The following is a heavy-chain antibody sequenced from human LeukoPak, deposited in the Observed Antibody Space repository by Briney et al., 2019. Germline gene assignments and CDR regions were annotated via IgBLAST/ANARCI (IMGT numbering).Heavy chain of an antibody. CDR3: VRDAFTAGDH. CDR2: ISSEGDTT. J-gene: IGHJ4*02. Sequence: AGGSLRLSCAASGFTFSSYWMHWVRQAPGKGLVWVSRISSEGDTTSYADSVKGRFTVSRDNAKNTLYLQMNSLRAEDTAVYYCVRDAFTAGDHWGQGTLVTVSS. V-gene: IGHV3-74*01. D-gene: IGHD2-8*02. CDR1: GFTFSSYW.